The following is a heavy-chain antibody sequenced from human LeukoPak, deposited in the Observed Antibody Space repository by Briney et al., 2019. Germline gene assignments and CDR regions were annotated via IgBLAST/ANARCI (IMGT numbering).Heavy chain of an antibody. D-gene: IGHD3-10*01. V-gene: IGHV1-69*04. CDR1: GGTFSSYA. J-gene: IGHJ5*02. CDR2: IIPILGIA. CDR3: ARGGITMVRGVPFDP. Sequence: ASVKVSCKASGGTFSSYAISWVRQAPGQGLEWMGRIIPILGIANYAQKFQGRVTITADKSTSTAYMELSSLRSEDTAVYYCARGGITMVRGVPFDPWGQGTLVTVSS.